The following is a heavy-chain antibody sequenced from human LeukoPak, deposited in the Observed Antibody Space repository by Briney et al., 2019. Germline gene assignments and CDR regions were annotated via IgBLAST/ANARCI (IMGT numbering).Heavy chain of an antibody. D-gene: IGHD6-6*01. CDR3: AKDIYSTSGMDV. Sequence: SLRLSCAAFEFNLDDYAMHWVRQTPGKGLGWVSGINRNSGSIGYADSVKGRFTISRDNAKNSLYLQMGRLRTEDTALYYCAKDIYSTSGMDVWGQGTSVTVSS. V-gene: IGHV3-9*01. J-gene: IGHJ6*02. CDR2: INRNSGSI. CDR1: EFNLDDYA.